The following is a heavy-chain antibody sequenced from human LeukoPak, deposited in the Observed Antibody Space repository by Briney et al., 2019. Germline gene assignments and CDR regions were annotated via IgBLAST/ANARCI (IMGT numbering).Heavy chain of an antibody. Sequence: SETLSLTCAVYGGSFSGYYWSWIRQHPGKGLEWIGYIYYSGSTYYNPSLKSRVTISVDTSKNQFSLKLSSVTAADTAVYYCARAVQLWLYYFDYWGQGTLVTVSS. CDR2: IYYSGST. J-gene: IGHJ4*02. D-gene: IGHD5-18*01. CDR3: ARAVQLWLYYFDY. CDR1: GGSFSGYY. V-gene: IGHV4-31*11.